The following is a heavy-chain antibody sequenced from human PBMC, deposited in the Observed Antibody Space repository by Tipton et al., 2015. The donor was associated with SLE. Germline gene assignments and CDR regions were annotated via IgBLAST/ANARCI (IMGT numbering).Heavy chain of an antibody. CDR3: ARVVGVLSAAPPGWFDP. D-gene: IGHD2-2*01. Sequence: TLSFTCTVSGASISSYYWSWIRQPPGKGLEWIGYIFYSGSTKYNPSLKSRLTISVDTSKNQFSLNLSSVTAADTAVYYCARVVGVLSAAPPGWFDPWGQGTLVTVSS. CDR1: GASISSYY. V-gene: IGHV4-59*01. J-gene: IGHJ5*02. CDR2: IFYSGST.